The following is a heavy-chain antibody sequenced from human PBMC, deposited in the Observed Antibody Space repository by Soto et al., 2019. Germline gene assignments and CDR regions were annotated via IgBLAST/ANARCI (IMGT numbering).Heavy chain of an antibody. CDR2: IYYSGST. Sequence: KTSETLSLTCTVSGGSVSSGSYYWSWIRQPPGKGLEWIGYIYYSGSTNYNPSLKSRVTISVDTSKNQFSLKLSSVTAADTAVYYCARAETDSSGNWFAPWGQGTLVTVSS. CDR3: ARAETDSSGNWFAP. V-gene: IGHV4-61*01. J-gene: IGHJ5*02. D-gene: IGHD3-22*01. CDR1: GGSVSSGSYY.